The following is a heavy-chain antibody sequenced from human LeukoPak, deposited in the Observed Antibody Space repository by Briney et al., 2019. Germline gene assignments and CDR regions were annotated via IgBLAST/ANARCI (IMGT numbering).Heavy chain of an antibody. D-gene: IGHD4-11*01. CDR3: ARDLDYSTGFDY. V-gene: IGHV3-21*01. CDR2: ISSTGTYI. J-gene: IGHJ4*02. Sequence: PGGSLRLSCVASGFTFSSSTFGSYTMNWVRQAPGKGLEWVSSISSTGTYIYYTDSVKGRFTISRDIANSLLYLQMNSLRADDTAVYYCARDLDYSTGFDYWGQGTLVTVSS. CDR1: GFTFSSSTFGSYT.